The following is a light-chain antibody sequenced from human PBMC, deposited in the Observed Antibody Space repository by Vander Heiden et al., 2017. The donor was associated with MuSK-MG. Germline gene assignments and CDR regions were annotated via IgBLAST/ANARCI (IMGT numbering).Light chain of an antibody. V-gene: IGKV1-39*01. Sequence: DIQMTQSPSSLSASVGDRVTITCRASQSISGYLNWYQQKPWKAPKLLIYGASSLESGVPSRFSGSGSGTDFILSISSLQPEDFATYFCQQSYSDPPITFGQGTRLDIK. CDR1: QSISGY. CDR2: GAS. CDR3: QQSYSDPPIT. J-gene: IGKJ5*01.